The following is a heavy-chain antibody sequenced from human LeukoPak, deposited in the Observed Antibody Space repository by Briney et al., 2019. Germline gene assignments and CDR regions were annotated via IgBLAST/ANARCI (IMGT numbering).Heavy chain of an antibody. Sequence: ASVKVSCKTSGYTFTDYGITWVRQAPGQGLEWMGWISAYNGNTKYAQKFQGRVTMTTDTSTSTASMELKGLRSDDTAIYYCARDDRIVVWFFDLWGRGTLVTVSS. J-gene: IGHJ2*01. CDR2: ISAYNGNT. CDR1: GYTFTDYG. D-gene: IGHD3-22*01. V-gene: IGHV1-18*04. CDR3: ARDDRIVVWFFDL.